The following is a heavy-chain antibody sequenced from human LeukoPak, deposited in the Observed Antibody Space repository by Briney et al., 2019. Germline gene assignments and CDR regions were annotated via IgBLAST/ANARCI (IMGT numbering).Heavy chain of an antibody. CDR1: GFTFSSYA. Sequence: ASLRLSCAAPGFTFSSYAMHWVRQAPGKGLEYASAISSNGGSTYYANSVNGRFTISRDNSKNTLYLQMGSLRAEDMAVYYCARDNVAVAAAFDIWGQGTMVTVSS. J-gene: IGHJ3*02. V-gene: IGHV3-64*01. D-gene: IGHD6-19*01. CDR2: ISSNGGST. CDR3: ARDNVAVAAAFDI.